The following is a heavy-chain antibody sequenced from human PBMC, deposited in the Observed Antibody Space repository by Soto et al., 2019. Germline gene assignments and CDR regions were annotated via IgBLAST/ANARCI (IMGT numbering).Heavy chain of an antibody. D-gene: IGHD3-9*01. CDR2: IGSTPNGGKT. CDR3: ATYSLAYFDWLSDC. V-gene: IGHV3-49*03. Sequence: EVQLVESGGGLVQPGRSLRLSCSASGFTFGNYAFNWFRQAPGKGLEWVGFIGSTPNGGKTEYAASVKGRFTISRDDSKTSADLQMNSLKTEHTAVYYCATYSLAYFDWLSDCWGQGTLVTVSS. CDR1: GFTFGNYA. J-gene: IGHJ4*02.